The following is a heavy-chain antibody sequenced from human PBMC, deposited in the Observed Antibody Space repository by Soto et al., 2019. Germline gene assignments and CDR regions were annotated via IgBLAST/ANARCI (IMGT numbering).Heavy chain of an antibody. CDR3: ARVLLWFGDFDY. CDR2: TYHSGNP. CDR1: GDTISTGGYS. D-gene: IGHD3-10*01. J-gene: IGHJ4*02. Sequence: SETLSLTCGVSGDTISTGGYSWSWILRPPGKALEWIGHTYHSGNPYYNPSLKSRVIISVDRSKNQFSLKVSSVTAADTAVYYCARVLLWFGDFDYWGQGTLVTVSS. V-gene: IGHV4-30-2*01.